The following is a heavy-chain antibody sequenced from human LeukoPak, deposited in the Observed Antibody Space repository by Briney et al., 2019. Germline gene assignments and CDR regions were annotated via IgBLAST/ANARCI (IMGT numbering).Heavy chain of an antibody. CDR2: IIPIFGTA. CDR1: GGTFSSYA. CDR3: ACRYGAIFGVVIDPDWYFDL. D-gene: IGHD3-3*01. Sequence: SVKVSCKASGGTFSSYAINWVRQAPGQGLEWVGGIIPIFGTANYAQKFQGRVTINTDESTSTAYMELSSLRSEDTAVYYCACRYGAIFGVVIDPDWYFDLWGRGTLVTVSS. V-gene: IGHV1-69*05. J-gene: IGHJ2*01.